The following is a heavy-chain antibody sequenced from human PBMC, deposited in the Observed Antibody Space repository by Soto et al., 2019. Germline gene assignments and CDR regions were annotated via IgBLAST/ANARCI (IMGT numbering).Heavy chain of an antibody. CDR3: ARHGPLTNNWNQLNC. V-gene: IGHV4-39*01. CDR1: GGSISSSPYY. J-gene: IGHJ4*02. Sequence: QLQLQESGPGLVEPSETLPLTCTVSGGSISSSPYYWAWIRQPPGKGLQWIGNIYYNGNTFYNPSLKSRVAISIDTSKNQFSLRLSSVTASDTAVYYCARHGPLTNNWNQLNCWGQGTLVTVSS. D-gene: IGHD1-1*01. CDR2: IYYNGNT.